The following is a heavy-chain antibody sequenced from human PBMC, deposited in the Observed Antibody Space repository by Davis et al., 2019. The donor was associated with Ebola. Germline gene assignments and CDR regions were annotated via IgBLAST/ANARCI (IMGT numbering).Heavy chain of an antibody. J-gene: IGHJ4*02. V-gene: IGHV1-18*01. CDR2: ISAYNGNT. Sequence: ASVKVSCKASDYTFTSYGISWVRQAPGQGLEWMGWISAYNGNTNYAQKLQGRVTMTTDTSTSTAYMELRSLRSDDTAVYYCARLYSSGWYRIDFDYWGQGTLVTVSS. CDR3: ARLYSSGWYRIDFDY. D-gene: IGHD6-19*01. CDR1: DYTFTSYG.